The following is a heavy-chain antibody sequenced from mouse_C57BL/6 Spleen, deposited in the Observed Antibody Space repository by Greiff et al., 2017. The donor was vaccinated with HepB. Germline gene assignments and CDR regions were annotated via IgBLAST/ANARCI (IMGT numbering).Heavy chain of an antibody. CDR1: GYTFTSYW. V-gene: IGHV1-64*01. D-gene: IGHD6-1*01. CDR2: IHPNSGST. J-gene: IGHJ4*01. Sequence: QVQLQQPGAELVKPGASVKLSCKASGYTFTSYWMHWVKQRPGQGLEWIGMIHPNSGSTNYNEKFKSKATLTVDKSSSTAYMQLSSLTSEDSAVYYGARQGSSISMDYWGQGTSVTVSS. CDR3: ARQGSSISMDY.